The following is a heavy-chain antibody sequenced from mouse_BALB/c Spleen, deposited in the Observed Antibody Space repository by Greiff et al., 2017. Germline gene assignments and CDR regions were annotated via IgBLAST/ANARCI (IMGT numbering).Heavy chain of an antibody. V-gene: IGHV14-1*02. CDR1: GFNIKDYY. D-gene: IGHD2-3*01. CDR3: ARSAYDGYTPWFAY. Sequence: EVQLVESGAELVRPGALVKLSCKASGFNIKDYYMHWVKQRPEQGLEWIGWIDPENGNTIYDPKFQGKASITADTSSNTAYLQLSSLTSEDTAVYYCARSAYDGYTPWFAYWGEGTLVTVSA. CDR2: IDPENGNT. J-gene: IGHJ3*01.